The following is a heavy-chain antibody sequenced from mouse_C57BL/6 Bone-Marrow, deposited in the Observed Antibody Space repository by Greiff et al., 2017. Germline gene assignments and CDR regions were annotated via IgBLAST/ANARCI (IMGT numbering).Heavy chain of an antibody. CDR2: IYPGDGDT. V-gene: IGHV1-82*01. J-gene: IGHJ2*01. CDR3: AIYYGSSGGDY. CDR1: GYAFSSSW. D-gene: IGHD1-1*01. Sequence: VKLQESGPELVKPGASVKISCKASGYAFSSSWMNWVKQRPGKGLEWIGRIYPGDGDTNYNGKFKGKATLTADKSSSTAYMQLSSLTSEDSAVYFCAIYYGSSGGDYWGQGTTLTVSS.